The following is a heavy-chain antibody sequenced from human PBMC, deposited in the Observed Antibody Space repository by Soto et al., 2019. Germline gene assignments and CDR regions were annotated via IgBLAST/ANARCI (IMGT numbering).Heavy chain of an antibody. Sequence: PGESLKISCKGSGYSFTSYWIGWVRQMPGKGLEWMGIIYPGDSDTRYSPSFQGQVTISADKSISTAYLQWSSLKASDTAMYYCARQKGIAVALDAFDIWGEGTMVTVSS. D-gene: IGHD6-19*01. J-gene: IGHJ3*02. CDR2: IYPGDSDT. CDR3: ARQKGIAVALDAFDI. V-gene: IGHV5-51*01. CDR1: GYSFTSYW.